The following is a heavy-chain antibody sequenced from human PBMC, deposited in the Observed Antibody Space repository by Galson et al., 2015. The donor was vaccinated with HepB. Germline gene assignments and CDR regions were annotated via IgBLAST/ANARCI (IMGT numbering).Heavy chain of an antibody. CDR3: ARTPAITMVRGNWFDP. V-gene: IGHV3-30-3*01. D-gene: IGHD3-10*01. Sequence: SLRLSCAAFGFTFSSYAMHWVRQAPGKGLEWVAVISYDGSNKYYADSVKGRFTISRDNSKNTLYLQMNSLRAEDTAVYYCARTPAITMVRGNWFDPWGQGTLVTVSS. CDR1: GFTFSSYA. J-gene: IGHJ5*02. CDR2: ISYDGSNK.